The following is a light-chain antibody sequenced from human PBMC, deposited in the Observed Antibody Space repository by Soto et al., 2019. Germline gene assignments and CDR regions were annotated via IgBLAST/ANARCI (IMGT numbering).Light chain of an antibody. V-gene: IGKV1-39*01. J-gene: IGKJ1*01. CDR3: QQSYSTPWT. CDR2: AAS. Sequence: DIRLTQSPSSLSASVGDRVSISCRESQSISNYLNWYQQKPGKAPKVLIYAASSLRSGVPSRFSGSGYGTDFTLTISSLQPEDFATYYCQQSYSTPWTFSQGTKVDIK. CDR1: QSISNY.